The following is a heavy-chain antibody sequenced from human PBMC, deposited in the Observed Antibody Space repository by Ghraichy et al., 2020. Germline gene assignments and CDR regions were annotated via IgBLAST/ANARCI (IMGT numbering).Heavy chain of an antibody. J-gene: IGHJ4*02. CDR3: AKTRDSNTWYQFDY. Sequence: LSLTCAASGFTFSSFAMSWVRQAPGKGLEWVSAIGSGGGSTYYVDSVKGRFTISRDNSKNSLYLQMNSLRVEDTAVYFCAKTRDSNTWYQFDYWGQGALVTVSS. CDR2: IGSGGGST. D-gene: IGHD6-13*01. V-gene: IGHV3-23*01. CDR1: GFTFSSFA.